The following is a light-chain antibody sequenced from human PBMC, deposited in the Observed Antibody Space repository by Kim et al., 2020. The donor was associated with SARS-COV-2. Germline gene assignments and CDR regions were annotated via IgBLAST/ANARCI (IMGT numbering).Light chain of an antibody. CDR3: NSRDSNENVF. CDR1: SLISYY. CDR2: GKN. V-gene: IGLV3-19*01. J-gene: IGLJ2*01. Sequence: ALGQAVRIRCQGNSLISYYASWYQQKPRAAPILVNYGKNNRPSGIPDRFSGSSSGNTASLTITGTQAGDEADYYCNSRDSNENVFFGGGTQLTVL.